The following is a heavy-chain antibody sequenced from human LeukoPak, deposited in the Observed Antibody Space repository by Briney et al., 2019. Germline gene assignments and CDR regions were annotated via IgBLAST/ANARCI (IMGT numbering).Heavy chain of an antibody. CDR3: ARQNLRDSDAFDI. V-gene: IGHV1-2*02. CDR2: INPNSGGT. D-gene: IGHD2/OR15-2a*01. J-gene: IGHJ3*02. Sequence: ASVKVSCKASGYTFTGYFIHWVRQAPGQGLEWMGWINPNSGGTNYAQKFQGRVTMTRDTSISTAYMELRSLRSDDTAVYYCARQNLRDSDAFDIWGQGTMVTVSS. CDR1: GYTFTGYF.